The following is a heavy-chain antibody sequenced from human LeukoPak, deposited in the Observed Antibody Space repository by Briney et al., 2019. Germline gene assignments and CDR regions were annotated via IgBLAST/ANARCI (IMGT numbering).Heavy chain of an antibody. D-gene: IGHD6-6*01. CDR2: INHSGST. CDR3: ARKPRGSSPGLFDY. Sequence: SETLSLTCAVYGGSFSGYYWSWIRQPPGKGLEWIGEINHSGSTNYNPSLKSRVTISVDTSKNQFSLKLSSVTAADTAVYYCARKPRGSSPGLFDYWGQGTLVTVSS. V-gene: IGHV4-34*01. J-gene: IGHJ4*02. CDR1: GGSFSGYY.